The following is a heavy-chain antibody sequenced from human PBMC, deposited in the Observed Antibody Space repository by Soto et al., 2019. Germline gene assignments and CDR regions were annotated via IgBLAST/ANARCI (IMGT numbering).Heavy chain of an antibody. D-gene: IGHD2-2*01. CDR2: INPNSGGT. V-gene: IGHV1-2*04. CDR1: GYTFTGYY. Sequence: QVQLVQSGAEVKKPGASVKVSCKASGYTFTGYYMHWVRQAPGQGLEWMGWINPNSGGTNYAQKCQGWVTMTRDTSISTAYMELSRLRSDDTAVYYCARGEDIVVVPAAIYYYYGMDVWGQGTTVTVSS. J-gene: IGHJ6*02. CDR3: ARGEDIVVVPAAIYYYYGMDV.